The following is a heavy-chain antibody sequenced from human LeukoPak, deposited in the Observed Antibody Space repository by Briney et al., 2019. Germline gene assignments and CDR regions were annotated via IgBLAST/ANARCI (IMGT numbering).Heavy chain of an antibody. CDR3: TNSYYYDSSVNY. CDR2: IRSKAYGGTT. D-gene: IGHD3-22*01. V-gene: IGHV3-49*05. Sequence: NPGRSLRLSCTASGFTFGDYAMSWFRQAPGKGLEWVGFIRSKAYGGTTEYAASVKGRFTISRDDSKSIAYLQMNSLKTEDTAVYYCTNSYYYDSSVNYWGQGTLVTVSS. CDR1: GFTFGDYA. J-gene: IGHJ4*02.